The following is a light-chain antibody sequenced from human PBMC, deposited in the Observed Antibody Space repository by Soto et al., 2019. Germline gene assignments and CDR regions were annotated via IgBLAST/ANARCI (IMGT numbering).Light chain of an antibody. Sequence: QSALTQLACVSGSPGQSFTISCTGTSSDVGGYNYVSWYQQHPGKAPKVLIYDVTNRPSGVSSRFSGSKSGNTASLTISGLQADDEADYYCSSYTSSSTRVFGSGTKLTVL. CDR2: DVT. CDR3: SSYTSSSTRV. V-gene: IGLV2-14*03. J-gene: IGLJ1*01. CDR1: SSDVGGYNY.